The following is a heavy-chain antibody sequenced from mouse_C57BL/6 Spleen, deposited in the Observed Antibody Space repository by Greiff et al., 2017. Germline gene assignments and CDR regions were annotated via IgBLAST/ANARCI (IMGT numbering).Heavy chain of an antibody. CDR1: GYTFTSYT. CDR2: INPSSGYT. D-gene: IGHD2-2*01. Sequence: VKLQESGAELARPGASVKMSCKASGYTFTSYTMHWVKQRPGQGLEWIGYINPSSGYTKYNQKFKDKATLTADKSSSTAYMQLSSLTSEDSAVYYCARGSVTTRYFDYWGQGTTLTVSS. V-gene: IGHV1-4*01. CDR3: ARGSVTTRYFDY. J-gene: IGHJ2*01.